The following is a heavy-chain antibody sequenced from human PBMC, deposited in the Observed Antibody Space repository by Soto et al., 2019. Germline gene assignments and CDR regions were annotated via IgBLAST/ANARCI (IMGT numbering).Heavy chain of an antibody. V-gene: IGHV4-4*02. Sequence: QVQLQESGPGLVKPSGTLSLTCAVSGGSISSSNWWSWVRQPPGKGLEWIGEIYHSGSTNYNPSLKSRVTISVYKSKNQFSLKLSSVTAAGTAVYYCARNVGPNYYGMDVWGQGTTVTVSS. D-gene: IGHD3-10*01. CDR2: IYHSGST. CDR1: GGSISSSNW. CDR3: ARNVGPNYYGMDV. J-gene: IGHJ6*02.